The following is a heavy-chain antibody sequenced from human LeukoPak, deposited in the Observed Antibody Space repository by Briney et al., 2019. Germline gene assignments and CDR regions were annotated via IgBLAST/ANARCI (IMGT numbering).Heavy chain of an antibody. CDR1: GGSISSYY. CDR3: ASMWGGSSWPDYYYYYMDV. V-gene: IGHV4-59*01. CDR2: IYYSGST. J-gene: IGHJ6*03. D-gene: IGHD6-13*01. Sequence: SETLSLTCTVSGGSISSYYWSWIRQPPGKGLEWIGYIYYSGSTNYNPSLKSRVTISVDTSKNQFSLKLSSVTAADTAVYYCASMWGGSSWPDYYYYYMDVWGKGTTVTVSS.